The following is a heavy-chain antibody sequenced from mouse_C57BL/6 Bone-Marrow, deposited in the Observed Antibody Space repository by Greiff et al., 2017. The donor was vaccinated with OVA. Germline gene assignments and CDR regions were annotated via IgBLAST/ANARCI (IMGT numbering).Heavy chain of an antibody. J-gene: IGHJ4*01. CDR3: SHYYGSSWGAMDY. Sequence: VQLQQSGPELVKPGASVKISCKASGYSFTSYYIHWVKQRPGQGLEWIGWIYPGSGNTKYNEKFKGKATLTADTSSSTAYMQLSSLTSADSAVYYCSHYYGSSWGAMDYWGQGTSVTVSS. CDR2: IYPGSGNT. D-gene: IGHD1-1*01. V-gene: IGHV1-66*01. CDR1: GYSFTSYY.